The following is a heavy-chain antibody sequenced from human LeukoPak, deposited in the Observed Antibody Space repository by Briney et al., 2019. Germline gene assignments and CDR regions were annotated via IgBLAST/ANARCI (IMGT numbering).Heavy chain of an antibody. J-gene: IGHJ4*02. V-gene: IGHV4-31*03. D-gene: IGHD4-11*01. Sequence: SETLSLTCTVSGGSIGSGGYYWSWIRQHPGKGLEWIGYIYYSGSTYYNPSLKSRVTISVDTSKDQFSLKLSSVTAADTAVYYCARVPYSNYGSFYFDYWGQGTLVTVSS. CDR3: ARVPYSNYGSFYFDY. CDR2: IYYSGST. CDR1: GGSIGSGGYY.